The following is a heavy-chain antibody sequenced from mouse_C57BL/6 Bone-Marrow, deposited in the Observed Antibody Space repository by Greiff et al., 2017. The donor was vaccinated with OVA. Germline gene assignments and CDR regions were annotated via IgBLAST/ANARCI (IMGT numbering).Heavy chain of an antibody. J-gene: IGHJ1*03. D-gene: IGHD2-4*01. V-gene: IGHV14-4*01. CDR1: GFNIKDDY. Sequence: EVKLQQSGAELVRPGASVKLSCTASGFNIKDDYMHWVKQRPEQGLEWIGWIDPENGDTEYASKFQGKATITADTSSNTAYLQLSSLTSEDTAVYYCTSIYYDYDGYFDVWGTGTTVTVSS. CDR3: TSIYYDYDGYFDV. CDR2: IDPENGDT.